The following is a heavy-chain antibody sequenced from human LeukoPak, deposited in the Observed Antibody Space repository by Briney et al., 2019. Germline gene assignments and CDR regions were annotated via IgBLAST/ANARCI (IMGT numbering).Heavy chain of an antibody. CDR1: GFTFSSYS. Sequence: GGSLRLSCAASGFTFSSYSISWVRQAPGQGLEWMGWISAYNGNTIYAQKVKGRVTMTTDTSTSTAYMELRSLKSDDTAVYYCARASYCSGGSCYSDYWGQGTLVTVSS. CDR2: ISAYNGNT. J-gene: IGHJ4*02. V-gene: IGHV1-18*01. D-gene: IGHD2-15*01. CDR3: ARASYCSGGSCYSDY.